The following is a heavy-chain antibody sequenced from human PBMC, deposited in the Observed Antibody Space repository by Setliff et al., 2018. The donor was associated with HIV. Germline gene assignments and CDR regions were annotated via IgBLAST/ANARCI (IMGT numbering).Heavy chain of an antibody. CDR3: AKGRSGSYGNSFNL. CDR1: GFTVNSYA. Sequence: GGSLRRSCAASGFTVNSYAMNWVRQAPGKGLEWVSVIYSGGRTAYYADYVKGRFTISRDDSKNTLFLQMNSLRAEDTAVYYCAKGRSGSYGNSFNLWGQGTMVTVSS. V-gene: IGHV3-23*03. J-gene: IGHJ3*01. CDR2: IYSGGRTA. D-gene: IGHD1-26*01.